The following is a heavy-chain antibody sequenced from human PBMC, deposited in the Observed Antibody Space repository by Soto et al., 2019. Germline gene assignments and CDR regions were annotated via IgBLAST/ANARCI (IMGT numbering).Heavy chain of an antibody. J-gene: IGHJ5*02. CDR1: GFSLSNSG. CDR2: ISRSHSAI. Sequence: GGSLRLSCSASGFSLSNSGMFWVRQAPGKGLEWISYISRSHSAIYYADSVKGRFTMSRDNAKNSLFLQMNSLRDEDRAVYYCATEGPNGYIPYYIATWRQGVPVTVSS. CDR3: ATEGPNGYIPYYIAT. D-gene: IGHD1-26*01. V-gene: IGHV3-48*02.